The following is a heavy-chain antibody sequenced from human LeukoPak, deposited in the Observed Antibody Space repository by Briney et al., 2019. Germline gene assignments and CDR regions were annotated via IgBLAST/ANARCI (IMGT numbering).Heavy chain of an antibody. J-gene: IGHJ3*02. CDR1: GFTFSGSA. CDR3: TIYSGSFPDAFDI. Sequence: QPGGSLRLSCAASGFTFSGSAMHWVRQASGKGLEWVGHNRSKANSFATAYGVSVKGRFAISRDDSKNTAYLQMSSLKTEDTAVYYCTIYSGSFPDAFDIWGQGTMVTVSS. CDR2: NRSKANSFAT. D-gene: IGHD1-26*01. V-gene: IGHV3-73*01.